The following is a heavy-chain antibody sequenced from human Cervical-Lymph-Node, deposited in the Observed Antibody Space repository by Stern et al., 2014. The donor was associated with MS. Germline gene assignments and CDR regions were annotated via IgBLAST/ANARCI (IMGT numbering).Heavy chain of an antibody. V-gene: IGHV3-9*01. Sequence: QLVESGGGLVQPGRSLRLSCAASGFTFDDYAMHWVRQAPGKGLEWVSGISWNSGSIGYADSVKGRFTISRDNAKNSLYLQMNSLRAEDTALYYCAKDKYGDARGPFDYWGQGTLVTVSS. CDR1: GFTFDDYA. CDR3: AKDKYGDARGPFDY. J-gene: IGHJ4*02. D-gene: IGHD5-24*01. CDR2: ISWNSGSI.